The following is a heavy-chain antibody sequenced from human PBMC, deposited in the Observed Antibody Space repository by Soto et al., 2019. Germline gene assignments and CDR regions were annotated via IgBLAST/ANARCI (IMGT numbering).Heavy chain of an antibody. CDR1: GGSFSGYY. J-gene: IGHJ3*02. Sequence: SETLSLTCAVYGGSFSGYYWSWIRQPPGKGLEWIGEINHSGSTNYNPSLKSRVTISVDTSKNQFSLKLSSVTAADTAVYYCGGGSYDVSAFDIWGQGTMVTVSS. D-gene: IGHD5-12*01. CDR2: INHSGST. V-gene: IGHV4-34*01. CDR3: GGGSYDVSAFDI.